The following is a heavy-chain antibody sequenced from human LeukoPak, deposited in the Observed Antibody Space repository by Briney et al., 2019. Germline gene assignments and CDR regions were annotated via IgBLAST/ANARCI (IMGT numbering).Heavy chain of an antibody. Sequence: SETLSLTXTVSGGSISSSSYYWGWIRQPPGKGLEWIGSIYYSGSTYYNPSLKSRVTISVDTSKNQFSLKLSSVTAADTAVYYCARPKGGNWGYYFDYWGQGTLVTVSS. CDR2: IYYSGST. CDR1: GGSISSSSYY. CDR3: ARPKGGNWGYYFDY. J-gene: IGHJ4*02. D-gene: IGHD4-23*01. V-gene: IGHV4-39*01.